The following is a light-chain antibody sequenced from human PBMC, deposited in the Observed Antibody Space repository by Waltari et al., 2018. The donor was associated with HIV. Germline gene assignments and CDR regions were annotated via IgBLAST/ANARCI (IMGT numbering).Light chain of an antibody. V-gene: IGLV2-23*02. Sequence: QSPLTQPAPVSGSPGQSISISCSVTGRDIGAYKYVLWYQQRPVGAPKPIIYDVNERPSGVSDRFSGSKSGNTASLTISGLQAEDEADYYCCAYAGQTTYVAFGGGTKVTVL. CDR2: DVN. CDR1: GRDIGAYKY. CDR3: CAYAGQTTYVA. J-gene: IGLJ2*01.